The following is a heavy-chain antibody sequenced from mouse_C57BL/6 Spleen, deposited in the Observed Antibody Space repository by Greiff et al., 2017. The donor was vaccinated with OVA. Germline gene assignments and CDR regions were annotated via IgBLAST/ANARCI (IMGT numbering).Heavy chain of an antibody. CDR3: AKYYDYGAWYFDV. J-gene: IGHJ1*03. Sequence: EVQLMESGGGLVKPGGSLKLSCAASGFTFSDYGMHWVRQAPEKGLEWVAYISSGRSTIYYADTVKGRFTISRDNAKNTLFLQMTSLRSEDTAMYYCAKYYDYGAWYFDVWGTGTTGTVSS. CDR1: GFTFSDYG. V-gene: IGHV5-17*01. CDR2: ISSGRSTI. D-gene: IGHD2-4*01.